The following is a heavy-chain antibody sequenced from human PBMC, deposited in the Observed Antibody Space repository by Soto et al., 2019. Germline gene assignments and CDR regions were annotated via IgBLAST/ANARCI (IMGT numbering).Heavy chain of an antibody. CDR2: ISSSSSYI. CDR1: GFTFSSYS. Sequence: EVQLVESGGVLVKPGGSLRLSCAASGFTFSSYSMNWVRQAPGKGLEWVSSISSSSSYIYYADSVKGRFTISRDNAKNSLYLQMNSLRAEDTAVYYCARDLSADIVVVVAATRRWFDPWGQGTLVTVSS. CDR3: ARDLSADIVVVVAATRRWFDP. J-gene: IGHJ5*02. V-gene: IGHV3-21*01. D-gene: IGHD2-15*01.